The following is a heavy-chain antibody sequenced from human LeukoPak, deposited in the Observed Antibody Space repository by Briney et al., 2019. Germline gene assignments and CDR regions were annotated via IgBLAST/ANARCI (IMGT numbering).Heavy chain of an antibody. D-gene: IGHD7-27*01. CDR2: VYYSGST. V-gene: IGHV4-59*01. Sequence: TPSETLSLTCTVSGDSMSSYYWTWIRQPPGKGLEWIGYVYYSGSTNYNPPLKSRVTISTDTSKNQFSLKLSSVTAADTAVYYCARSKWGYAFDIWGQGTMVTVSP. CDR1: GDSMSSYY. CDR3: ARSKWGYAFDI. J-gene: IGHJ3*02.